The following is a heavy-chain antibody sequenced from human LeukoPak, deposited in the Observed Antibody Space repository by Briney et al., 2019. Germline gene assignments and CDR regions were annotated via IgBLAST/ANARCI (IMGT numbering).Heavy chain of an antibody. Sequence: GGSLRLSCAASGFTVSSNYMSWVRQAPGKGLEWVSVIYSGGSTYYADSVKGRFTISRDNSKNTLYLQMNSLRAEDTAVYYCASAIAAAGTPDYWGQGTLVTVSS. D-gene: IGHD6-13*01. J-gene: IGHJ4*02. CDR2: IYSGGST. CDR1: GFTVSSNY. V-gene: IGHV3-66*01. CDR3: ASAIAAAGTPDY.